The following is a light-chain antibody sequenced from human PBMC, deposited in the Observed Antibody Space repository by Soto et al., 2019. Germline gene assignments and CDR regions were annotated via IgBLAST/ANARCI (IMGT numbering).Light chain of an antibody. CDR3: QQYNNWPPVT. Sequence: DIQMTQSPSTLPASVGDRVTITCRASQSISNWLAWYQQKPGTAPKVLIYHASNLQSGVPSRFSGSGSGTDFTLTISSLQSEDFAVYYCQQYNNWPPVTFGQGTKVDI. J-gene: IGKJ1*01. CDR1: QSISNW. V-gene: IGKV1-5*01. CDR2: HAS.